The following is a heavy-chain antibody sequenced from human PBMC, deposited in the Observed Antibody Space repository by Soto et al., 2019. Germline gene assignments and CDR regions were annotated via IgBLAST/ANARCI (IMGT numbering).Heavy chain of an antibody. V-gene: IGHV3-33*01. D-gene: IGHD2-8*02. CDR2: IWSDGSNK. J-gene: IGHJ6*03. Sequence: GGSLRLSCAASGFTFSSYGMHWVRQAPGKGLEWVAVIWSDGSNKYYADSVKGRFTISRDNSKNTLYLQMNSLGAEDTAVYYCARATGADSYYYYYMDVWGKGTTVTVSS. CDR1: GFTFSSYG. CDR3: ARATGADSYYYYYMDV.